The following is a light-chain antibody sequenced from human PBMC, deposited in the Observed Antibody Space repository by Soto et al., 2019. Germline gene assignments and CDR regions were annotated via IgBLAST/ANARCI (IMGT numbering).Light chain of an antibody. CDR3: QQTTTFPLT. CDR1: QGITSW. J-gene: IGKJ4*01. CDR2: RAS. V-gene: IGKV1-12*01. Sequence: DIQMTQSPSSVSASVGDRVTITCRASQGITSWLARYQQKPGKAPKLLIYRASNLQSGVPSRFSGSGSGTDFTLTISGLQPADFATYYCQQTTTFPLTFGGGTKVEIK.